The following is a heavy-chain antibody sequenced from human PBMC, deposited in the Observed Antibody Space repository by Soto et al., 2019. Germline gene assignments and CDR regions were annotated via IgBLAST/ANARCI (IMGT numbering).Heavy chain of an antibody. V-gene: IGHV1-69*08. CDR1: GGTFSSYT. CDR2: IIPILGIA. CDR3: ARDPAAGYFDY. Sequence: QVPLVQSGAEVKKPGSSVKVSCKASGGTFSSYTISWVRQAPGQGLEWMGRIIPILGIANYAQKFQGRVTMTADKSTSTAYMEMSSLRSEDTAVYYCARDPAAGYFDYWGQGTLVTVSS. J-gene: IGHJ4*02. D-gene: IGHD6-13*01.